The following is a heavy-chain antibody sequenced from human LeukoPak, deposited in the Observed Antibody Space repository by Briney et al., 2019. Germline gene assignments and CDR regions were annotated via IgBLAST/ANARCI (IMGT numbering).Heavy chain of an antibody. V-gene: IGHV3-7*05. CDR2: IKEDGSEK. CDR3: ARRGSSSGWYFDY. D-gene: IGHD3-16*01. Sequence: GGSLRLSCAASGFTFSNYGMNWVRQAPGKGLEWVANIKEDGSEKYYVDSVKGRFTISRDNAKNSLYLQMNSLRAEDAAVYYCARRGSSSGWYFDYWGQGTLVTVSS. J-gene: IGHJ4*02. CDR1: GFTFSNYG.